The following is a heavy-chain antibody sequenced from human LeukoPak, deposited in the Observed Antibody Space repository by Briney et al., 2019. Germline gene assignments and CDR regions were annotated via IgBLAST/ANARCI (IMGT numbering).Heavy chain of an antibody. CDR3: ARQTNGAFDV. D-gene: IGHD1-14*01. J-gene: IGHJ3*01. CDR1: GGSISPYY. CDR2: IYYTGNA. V-gene: IGHV4-59*08. Sequence: SETLSLTCTVSGGSISPYYWSWIRQPPGKGLEWIGYIYYTGNANSNPSLKSRVTISVDTSKTQFSLKLSSVTAADTAVYICARQTNGAFDVWGQGTMVTVSS.